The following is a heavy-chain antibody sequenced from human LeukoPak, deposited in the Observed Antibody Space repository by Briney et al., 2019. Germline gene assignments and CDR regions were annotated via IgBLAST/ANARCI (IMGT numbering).Heavy chain of an antibody. V-gene: IGHV3-23*01. D-gene: IGHD1-26*01. Sequence: GGSLRLSCADSGFTISKYGMSWVRQAPGKGLEWDSGISVSGSSTYYADSVRGRFTISRDNSKNTLYLQMSSLRAEDTAVYYCAKDRDGGATTTAKGFDCWGQGTLVTVSS. CDR2: ISVSGSST. J-gene: IGHJ4*02. CDR3: AKDRDGGATTTAKGFDC. CDR1: GFTISKYG.